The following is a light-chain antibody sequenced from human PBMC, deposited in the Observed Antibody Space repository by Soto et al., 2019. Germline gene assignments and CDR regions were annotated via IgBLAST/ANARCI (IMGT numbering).Light chain of an antibody. CDR3: QQYYSSPLA. V-gene: IGKV4-1*01. CDR2: WAS. Sequence: IVMTQSPDSLAVSLGERATINCKSSHSVLHNNKNYFAWYQQKPGQPPKVLIYWASTRESGVPDRFSGSGSGTDFTLTISSLQDEDVAVYYCQQYYSSPLAFGGGTKVEIK. CDR1: HSVLHNNKNY. J-gene: IGKJ4*01.